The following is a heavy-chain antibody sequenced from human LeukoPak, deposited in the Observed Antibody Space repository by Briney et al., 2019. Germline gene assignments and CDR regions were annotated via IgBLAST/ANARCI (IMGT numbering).Heavy chain of an antibody. J-gene: IGHJ4*02. CDR3: ARDRGQLWHDY. CDR2: ISRSSTYI. V-gene: IGHV3-21*01. D-gene: IGHD5-18*01. Sequence: GGSLRLSCAASGLTFSSYNMNWVRQAPGKGLEWVSSISRSSTYISYADSVKGRFTISRDNAKNSLYLQMNSLRAEDTAVYYCARDRGQLWHDYWGQGTLVTVSS. CDR1: GLTFSSYN.